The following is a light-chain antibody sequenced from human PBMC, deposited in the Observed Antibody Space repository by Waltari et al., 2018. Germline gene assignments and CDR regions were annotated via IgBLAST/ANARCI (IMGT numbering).Light chain of an antibody. CDR3: MFWPSNVWV. CDR2: YTSDSEK. Sequence: QPVLTQPPSSSPSPGESASLTCTLPSDFNFGAFIIYWYQQMPGRPPRFLLYYTSDSEKAQGSGVPSRFSGSKDASANAGILLISGLQSEDEADYYCMFWPSNVWVFGGGTKLTVL. CDR1: SDFNFGAFI. J-gene: IGLJ3*02. V-gene: IGLV5-37*01.